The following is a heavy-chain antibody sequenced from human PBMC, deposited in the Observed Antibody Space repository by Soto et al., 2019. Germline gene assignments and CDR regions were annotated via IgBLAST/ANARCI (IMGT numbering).Heavy chain of an antibody. CDR2: IYYSGST. J-gene: IGHJ6*03. CDR3: ASLGAPTYYYGSGSYGGYYMDV. D-gene: IGHD3-10*01. CDR1: GGSISISSYY. V-gene: IGHV4-39*01. Sequence: SETLSLTCTVSGGSISISSYYWGWIPQPPGKGLEWIGSIYYSGSTYYNPSLKSRVTISVDTSKNQFSLKLSSVTAADTAVYYCASLGAPTYYYGSGSYGGYYMDVWGKGTTVT.